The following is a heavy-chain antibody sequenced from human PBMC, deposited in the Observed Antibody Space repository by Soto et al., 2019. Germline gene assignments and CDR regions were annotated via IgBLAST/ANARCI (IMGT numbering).Heavy chain of an antibody. Sequence: QVQLVESGGGVVQPGRSLRLSCAASGFTFSSYAMHWVRQAPGKGLEWVAVIYSCGSTYYADSVKGRFTISRDNSKNTLYLQMNSLRAEDTAVYYCATRRGYCSSTSCLDAFDIWGQGTMVTVSS. D-gene: IGHD2-2*01. V-gene: IGHV3-NL1*01. CDR2: IYSCGST. CDR3: ATRRGYCSSTSCLDAFDI. J-gene: IGHJ3*02. CDR1: GFTFSSYA.